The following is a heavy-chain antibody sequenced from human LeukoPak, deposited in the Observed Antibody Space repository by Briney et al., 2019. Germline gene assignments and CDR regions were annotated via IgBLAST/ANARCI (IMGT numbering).Heavy chain of an antibody. J-gene: IGHJ4*02. CDR2: ISVYNGNT. CDR3: ARDHVAPVDPLPDY. D-gene: IGHD5-12*01. Sequence: ASVKVSCKASGYTFSTFGINWVRQAPGQGLEWMGYISVYNGNTNYAQRLQGRVTMTTDTSTSTAYMELRSLRSDDTAVYYCARDHVAPVDPLPDYWGQGTLVTVSS. V-gene: IGHV1-18*01. CDR1: GYTFSTFG.